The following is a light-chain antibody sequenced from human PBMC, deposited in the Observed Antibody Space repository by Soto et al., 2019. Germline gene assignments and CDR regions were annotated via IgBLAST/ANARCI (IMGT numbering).Light chain of an antibody. CDR2: AAS. J-gene: IGKJ3*01. Sequence: DIQMTQSPSSLSASVGDTVTLTCRASQNVDNYLKWYQQKPGKGPGLRIYAASTLQSGVPSRFSGRGSGTDFTLTISSLQPEDFATYYCQQVLRPPLTFGPGTKVDIK. V-gene: IGKV1-39*01. CDR3: QQVLRPPLT. CDR1: QNVDNY.